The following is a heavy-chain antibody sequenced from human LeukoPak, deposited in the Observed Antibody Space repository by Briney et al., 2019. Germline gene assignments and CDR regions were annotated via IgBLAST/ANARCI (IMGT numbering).Heavy chain of an antibody. V-gene: IGHV4-59*01. J-gene: IGHJ3*02. Sequence: PSETLSLTCTVSGGSISSYYWSWIRQPPGKGLEWIGYIFYSGSTNYNPSLKSRVTISVDTSKNQFSLKLSSVPAADTAVYYCARAYAFDIWGQGTMVTVSS. CDR3: ARAYAFDI. CDR2: IFYSGST. CDR1: GGSISSYY.